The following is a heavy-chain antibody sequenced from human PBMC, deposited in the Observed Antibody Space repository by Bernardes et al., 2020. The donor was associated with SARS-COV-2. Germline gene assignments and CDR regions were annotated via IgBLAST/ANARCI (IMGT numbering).Heavy chain of an antibody. J-gene: IGHJ4*02. CDR1: GGSISSSSYY. CDR3: ASLPYYYDSSGYLEN. Sequence: SEPLSLTCTVSGGSISSSSYYWGWLLQPPGKGLEWIGSIYYSGSTYYNPSLKSRVTISVDTSKNQFSLKLSSVTAADTAVYYCASLPYYYDSSGYLENWGQGTLVTVSS. D-gene: IGHD3-22*01. CDR2: IYYSGST. V-gene: IGHV4-39*01.